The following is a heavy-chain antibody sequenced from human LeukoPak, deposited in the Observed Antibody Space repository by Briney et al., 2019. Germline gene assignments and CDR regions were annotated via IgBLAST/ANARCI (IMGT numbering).Heavy chain of an antibody. Sequence: SQTLSLTCAISGDSVSSNSAAWNWIRQSPSRGLEWLGRTYYRSKWYNDYAVSVKSRITINPDTSKNQFSLQLNSVTPEDTAVYYCARAPTRYCSSTSRSRNWFDPWGQGTLVTVSS. V-gene: IGHV6-1*01. CDR2: TYYRSKWYN. J-gene: IGHJ5*02. CDR3: ARAPTRYCSSTSRSRNWFDP. CDR1: GDSVSSNSAA. D-gene: IGHD2-2*01.